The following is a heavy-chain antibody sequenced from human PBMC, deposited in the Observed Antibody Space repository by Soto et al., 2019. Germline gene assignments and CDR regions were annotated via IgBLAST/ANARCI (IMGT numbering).Heavy chain of an antibody. J-gene: IGHJ4*02. CDR3: AKGVCSGTRCYGAIEN. CDR1: GFAFSNYA. D-gene: IGHD2-2*01. CDR2: LSGSGGST. Sequence: PGGSLRLSCAASGFAFSNYAMSWVRQAPGKGLEWVSSLSGSGGSTYYADSVKGRFTISRDNSKNTLYLQMNSLRAEDTAVYYCAKGVCSGTRCYGAIENWGQGTLVTVSS. V-gene: IGHV3-23*01.